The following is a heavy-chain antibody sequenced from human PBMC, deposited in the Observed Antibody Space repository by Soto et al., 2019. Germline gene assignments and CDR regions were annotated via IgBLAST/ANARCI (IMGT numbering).Heavy chain of an antibody. V-gene: IGHV4-59*01. Sequence: QVQLQESGPGLVKPSETLSLTCTVSGDSISSSYWNWIRQAPGKGLEWLGYIDDTGSTQYNPSLKSRVTLSVDPSNNQSSLKLSSVTAADTAVYCCARGVLEWLLRDSYYYYMDVWGKGTTVTVSS. J-gene: IGHJ6*03. CDR1: GDSISSSY. CDR3: ARGVLEWLLRDSYYYYMDV. D-gene: IGHD3-3*01. CDR2: IDDTGST.